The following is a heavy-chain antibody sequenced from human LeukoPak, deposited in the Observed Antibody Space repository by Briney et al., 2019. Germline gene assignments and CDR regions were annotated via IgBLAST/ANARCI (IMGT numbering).Heavy chain of an antibody. D-gene: IGHD1-26*01. CDR3: ARGGNAFDI. Sequence: SETLSLTCAVYGGSFSGYYWSWIRQPPGKGLEWIGEINHSGSSNYNPSLKSRVTISVDTSKNQFSLKLSSVTAADTAVYYCARGGNAFDIWGQGTMVTVSS. CDR2: INHSGSS. J-gene: IGHJ3*02. V-gene: IGHV4-34*01. CDR1: GGSFSGYY.